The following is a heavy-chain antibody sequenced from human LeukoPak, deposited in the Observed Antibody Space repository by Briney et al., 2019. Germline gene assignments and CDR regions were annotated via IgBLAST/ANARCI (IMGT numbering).Heavy chain of an antibody. CDR3: ARDGSLGDY. CDR1: GFTFSSYW. D-gene: IGHD2-15*01. CDR2: INSDGSTT. Sequence: GGSLRLSCGASGFTFSSYWMHWVRQAPGKGLVWISRINSDGSTTSYADSVKGRFTISRDNAKNTLYLQMNSLRAEDTAVCYCARDGSLGDYWGQGTLVTVSS. V-gene: IGHV3-74*01. J-gene: IGHJ4*02.